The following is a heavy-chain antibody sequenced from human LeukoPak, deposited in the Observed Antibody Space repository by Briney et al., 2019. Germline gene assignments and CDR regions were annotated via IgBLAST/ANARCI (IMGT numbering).Heavy chain of an antibody. CDR1: GGSISSYY. CDR2: IYYSGST. Sequence: SETLSLTCTVSGGSISSYYWSWIRQPPGKGLEWIGYIYYSGSTNYSPSLKSRVTISVDTSKNQFSLKLSSVTAADTAVYYCARGVPFFGFLESAFNSGYYYYYGMDVWGQGTTVTVSS. CDR3: ARGVPFFGFLESAFNSGYYYYYGMDV. D-gene: IGHD3-3*01. J-gene: IGHJ6*02. V-gene: IGHV4-59*01.